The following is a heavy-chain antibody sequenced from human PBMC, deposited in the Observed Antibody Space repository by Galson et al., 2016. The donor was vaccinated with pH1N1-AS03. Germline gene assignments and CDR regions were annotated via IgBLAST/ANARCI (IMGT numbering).Heavy chain of an antibody. D-gene: IGHD3-9*01. CDR2: VHYSGIT. CDR3: TREGRYFARVWNGLDV. CDR1: GDSLNFYY. J-gene: IGHJ6*02. Sequence: SETLSPTCTVSGDSLNFYYWSWIWQPPGKGLEWIAYVHYSGITNYSPSLRSRVTISLDMSKNQFSLNLRSVTAADPAVYYCTREGRYFARVWNGLDVWGQGTTVTVAS. V-gene: IGHV4-59*01.